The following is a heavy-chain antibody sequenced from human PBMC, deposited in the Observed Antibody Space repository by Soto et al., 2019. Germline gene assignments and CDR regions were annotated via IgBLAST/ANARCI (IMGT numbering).Heavy chain of an antibody. CDR3: ARDRSMDRGNWLDP. D-gene: IGHD3-10*01. CDR2: IWYDGSYN. V-gene: IGHV3-33*01. CDR1: GFTFSNYG. J-gene: IGHJ5*02. Sequence: QVQLVESGGGVVQPGRSLRLSCAASGFTFSNYGMHWVRQAPGKGLEWVAMIWYDGSYNHYADSLKGRFTMSRDNSKNTPYLQMNSLRAEDTAIYYCARDRSMDRGNWLDPWGQGGLVTVSS.